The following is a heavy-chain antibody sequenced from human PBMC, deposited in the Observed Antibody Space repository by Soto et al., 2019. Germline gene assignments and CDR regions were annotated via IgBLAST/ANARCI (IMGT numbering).Heavy chain of an antibody. J-gene: IGHJ4*02. V-gene: IGHV3-11*03. CDR1: GLNFGLSF. CDR2: ISHNSDYT. CDR3: ANIHSGSLDY. D-gene: IGHD2-15*01. Sequence: LRLSCAASGLNFGLSFMIWMRQRPGKGLEWVSFISHNSDYTNYADSVRGRFTSSRDNDKTSIYLQMNSLIAADTAVYYCANIHSGSLDYWGQGTLVTVSS.